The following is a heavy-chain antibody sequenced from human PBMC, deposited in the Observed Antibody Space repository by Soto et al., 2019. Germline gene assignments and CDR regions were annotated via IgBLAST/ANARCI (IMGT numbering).Heavy chain of an antibody. D-gene: IGHD1-1*01. Sequence: SVKFSGKASGYTFTSYDINWVRQATGQGLEWMEWMHPYVGNPASAKRCRARVPIPRNNSISTAYMELISLRSEDTAVYYCARAPRNWNARRRDWFDPWGQGTLVTVSS. J-gene: IGHJ5*02. V-gene: IGHV1-8*01. CDR2: MHPYVGNP. CDR3: ARAPRNWNARRRDWFDP. CDR1: GYTFTSYD.